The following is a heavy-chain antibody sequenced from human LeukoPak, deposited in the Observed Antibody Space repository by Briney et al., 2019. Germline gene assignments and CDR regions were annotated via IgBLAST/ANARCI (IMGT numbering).Heavy chain of an antibody. J-gene: IGHJ4*02. V-gene: IGHV4-59*01. D-gene: IGHD3-22*01. Sequence: SSETLSLTCTVSGGSISSYYWSWIRQPPGKGLEWIGYIYYSGSTNYNPSLKSRVTISVDTSKNQFSLKLSSVTAADTAVYYCARRSVAYSYDSSGYSPVYYFDYWGQGTLVTVSS. CDR3: ARRSVAYSYDSSGYSPVYYFDY. CDR1: GGSISSYY. CDR2: IYYSGST.